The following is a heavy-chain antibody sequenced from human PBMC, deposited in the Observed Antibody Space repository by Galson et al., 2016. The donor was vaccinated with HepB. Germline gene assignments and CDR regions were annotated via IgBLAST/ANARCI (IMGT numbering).Heavy chain of an antibody. Sequence: SLRLSCAASGFVVSSTCMAWVRQAPGRGLECVSLLYRDGFTYYADSVKGRFTISRDNSKNTFYLQMNSLRDDDTAVYYCARDGRQDRGSIFDYGGQGTLVTVSS. CDR3: ARDGRQDRGSIFDY. D-gene: IGHD6-6*01. CDR2: LYRDGFT. J-gene: IGHJ4*02. CDR1: GFVVSSTC. V-gene: IGHV3-66*01.